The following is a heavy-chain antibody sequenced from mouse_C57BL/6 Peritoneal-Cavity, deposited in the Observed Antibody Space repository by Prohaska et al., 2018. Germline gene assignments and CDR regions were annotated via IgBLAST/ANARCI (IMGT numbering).Heavy chain of an antibody. CDR3: ARDYDFDY. CDR1: GYTFTSYW. J-gene: IGHJ2*01. V-gene: IGHV1-61*01. Sequence: RPGSSVKLSCKASGYTFTSYWMDWVKQRPGQGLEWIGNIYPSDSETHYNQKFKDKTTLTVEKYSSTAYMQLSSLTSEDAAVYYCARDYDFDYWGQGTTLTVSS. CDR2: IYPSDSET. D-gene: IGHD1-1*01.